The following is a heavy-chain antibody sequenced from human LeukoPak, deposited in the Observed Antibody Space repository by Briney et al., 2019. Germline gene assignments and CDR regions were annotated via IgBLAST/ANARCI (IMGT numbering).Heavy chain of an antibody. CDR2: INHSGST. D-gene: IGHD3-16*02. Sequence: SETLSLTCAVYGGSFSGYYWSWIRQPPGKGPEWIGEINHSGSTNYNPSLKSRVTISVDTSKNQFSLKLSSVTAADTAVYYCARWAYDYVWGSYRYVDYWGQGTLVTVSS. J-gene: IGHJ4*02. V-gene: IGHV4-34*01. CDR3: ARWAYDYVWGSYRYVDY. CDR1: GGSFSGYY.